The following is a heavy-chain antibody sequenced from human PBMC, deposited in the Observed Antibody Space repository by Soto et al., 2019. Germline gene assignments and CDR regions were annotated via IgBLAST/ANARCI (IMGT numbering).Heavy chain of an antibody. CDR3: ARATGWDSECDY. V-gene: IGHV1-69*13. CDR2: IIPIFGTA. J-gene: IGHJ4*02. D-gene: IGHD2-8*02. Sequence: SVKVSCKASGGTFSSYAISWVRQAPGQGLEWMGGIIPIFGTANYAQKFQGRVTITAGESTSTAYMELSSLRSEDTAVYYCARATGWDSECDYWGQGTLVTVSS. CDR1: GGTFSSYA.